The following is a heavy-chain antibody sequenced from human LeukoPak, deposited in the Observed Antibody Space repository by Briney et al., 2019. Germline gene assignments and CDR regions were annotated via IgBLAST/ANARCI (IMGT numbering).Heavy chain of an antibody. J-gene: IGHJ4*02. D-gene: IGHD5-24*01. V-gene: IGHV1-3*04. CDR1: GYTFTNYA. CDR3: ARVRSQRWLYYFDY. CDR2: IDTRNGET. Sequence: ASVKVSCKAFGYTFTNYAIHWVRQALGQRLEWMGWIDTRNGETKYSQKFQGRVTIARDTSASTAYMELSSLRSEDTAVYYCARVRSQRWLYYFDYWGQGTLVTVSS.